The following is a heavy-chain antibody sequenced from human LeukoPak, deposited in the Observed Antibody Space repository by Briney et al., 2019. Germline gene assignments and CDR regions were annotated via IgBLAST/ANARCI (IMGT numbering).Heavy chain of an antibody. CDR1: GYSFTTYW. Sequence: GESLKISCKGSGYSFTTYWIGWVRQMPGKGLEWMGIIYPGDSDTRYSPSFQGQVTMSADKSISTAYLQWNSLKASDTAMYYCARRKTIAAADDYWGQGTLVTVSS. V-gene: IGHV5-51*01. D-gene: IGHD6-13*01. CDR3: ARRKTIAAADDY. CDR2: IYPGDSDT. J-gene: IGHJ4*02.